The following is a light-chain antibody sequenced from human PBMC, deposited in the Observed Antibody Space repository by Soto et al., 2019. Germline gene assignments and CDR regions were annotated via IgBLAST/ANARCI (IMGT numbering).Light chain of an antibody. J-gene: IGLJ3*02. Sequence: QSVLTQPPSVSGAPGQRVTISCTGNNSNLGAGYDVHWYQQLPGAAPKLVIFGNRNRPSGVPERFSGSKSGTSASLAIIGLQAEDEADYYCISYTTSGTLVFGGETKLTVL. V-gene: IGLV1-40*01. CDR1: NSNLGAGYD. CDR2: GNR. CDR3: ISYTTSGTLV.